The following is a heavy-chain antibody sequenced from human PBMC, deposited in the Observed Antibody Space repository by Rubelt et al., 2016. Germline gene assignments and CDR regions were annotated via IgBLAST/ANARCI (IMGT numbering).Heavy chain of an antibody. CDR2: IYYSGST. D-gene: IGHD6-13*01. V-gene: IGHV4-39*07. J-gene: IGHJ4*02. Sequence: SSSSYYWGWIRQPPGKGLEWIGSIYYSGSTYYNPSLKSRVTISVDTSKNQFSLKLSSVTAADTAVYYCARELAARAYYFDYWGQGTLVTVSS. CDR3: ARELAARAYYFDY. CDR1: SSSSYY.